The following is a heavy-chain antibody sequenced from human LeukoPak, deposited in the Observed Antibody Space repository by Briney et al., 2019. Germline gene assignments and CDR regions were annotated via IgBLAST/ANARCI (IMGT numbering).Heavy chain of an antibody. J-gene: IGHJ4*02. D-gene: IGHD1-26*01. V-gene: IGHV6-1*01. CDR2: AYYRSKWYN. Sequence: SQTLSLTCAISGDSVSSNSAAWNWIRQSPSRGLEWLTRAYYRSKWYNHYAVSVKSRITINPDTSKNQFSLHLNSVTPEDSAVYYCAREARSTFDYWGQGTLVTVSS. CDR3: AREARSTFDY. CDR1: GDSVSSNSAA.